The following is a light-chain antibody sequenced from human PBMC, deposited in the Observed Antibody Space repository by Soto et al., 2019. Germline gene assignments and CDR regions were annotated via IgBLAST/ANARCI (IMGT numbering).Light chain of an antibody. V-gene: IGLV2-23*01. CDR1: SSDVGSYNL. Sequence: QSVLTQPVSVSGSPGQSITISCTGTSSDVGSYNLVSWYQQHPGKAPKLMTFEGSKRPSGVSNRFSGSKSGNTASLTISGLQAEDEADYYCCSYAGSSTVYVFGTGTKVTVL. J-gene: IGLJ1*01. CDR2: EGS. CDR3: CSYAGSSTVYV.